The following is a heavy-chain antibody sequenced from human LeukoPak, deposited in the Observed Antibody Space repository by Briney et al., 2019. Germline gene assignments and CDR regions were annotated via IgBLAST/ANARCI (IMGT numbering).Heavy chain of an antibody. CDR1: GFTFSDYW. D-gene: IGHD4-11*01. Sequence: GGSLRLSCAASGFTFSDYWMHWVRQAPGKGLVWVSRINPDGSSASYADSVKGRFTISRDNAKNTLYQQMNSLRAEDTAVYYCARFKVTVTSIPWGQGTLVTVSS. J-gene: IGHJ5*02. CDR2: INPDGSSA. CDR3: ARFKVTVTSIP. V-gene: IGHV3-74*01.